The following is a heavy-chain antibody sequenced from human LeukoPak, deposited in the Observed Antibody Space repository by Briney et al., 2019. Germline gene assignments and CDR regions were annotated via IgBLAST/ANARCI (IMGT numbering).Heavy chain of an antibody. J-gene: IGHJ5*02. CDR2: ISGSGGNT. CDR1: GFTVSSNH. Sequence: GGSLRLSCAVSGFTVSSNHMSWVRQAPGKGLEWVSAISGSGGNTYYAGSVKGRFTISRDNSRNTLYLQMNSLRVEDTAVYYCAKDLGMGGGSCFHHWGQGILVTVSS. D-gene: IGHD2-15*01. V-gene: IGHV3-23*01. CDR3: AKDLGMGGGSCFHH.